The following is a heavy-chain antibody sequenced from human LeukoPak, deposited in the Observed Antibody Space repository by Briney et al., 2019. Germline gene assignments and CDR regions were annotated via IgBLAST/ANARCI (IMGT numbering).Heavy chain of an antibody. CDR3: AKPRVRGSSSEFDY. CDR1: GFTFSSYG. V-gene: IGHV3-23*01. D-gene: IGHD6-6*01. CDR2: ISAIGGST. J-gene: IGHJ4*02. Sequence: GGSLRLSCAASGFTFSSYGISWVRQAPGKGLEWVGSISAIGGSTYYADSVKGRFTISRDNSKNPMYRQMDSLRAEDPAVYYCAKPRVRGSSSEFDYWGQGTLVTVYS.